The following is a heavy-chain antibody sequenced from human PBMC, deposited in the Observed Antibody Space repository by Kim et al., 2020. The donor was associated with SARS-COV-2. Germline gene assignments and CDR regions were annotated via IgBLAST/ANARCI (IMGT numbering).Heavy chain of an antibody. V-gene: IGHV4-39*07. CDR2: IYYSGST. D-gene: IGHD5-18*01. CDR1: GGSISSSSYY. Sequence: SETLSLTCTVSGGSISSSSYYWGWIRQPPGKGLEWIGSIYYSGSTYYNPSLKSRVTISVDTSKNQFSLKLSSVTAADTAVYYCARDTGYSYGYEDYWGQG. CDR3: ARDTGYSYGYEDY. J-gene: IGHJ4*02.